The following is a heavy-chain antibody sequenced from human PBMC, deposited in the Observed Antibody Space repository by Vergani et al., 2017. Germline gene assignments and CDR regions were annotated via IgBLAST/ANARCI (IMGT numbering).Heavy chain of an antibody. CDR1: GGSISSYY. Sequence: QVQLQESGPGLVKPSETLSLTCTVSGGSISSYYWSWIRQPPGKGLEWIGHIYYSGSTNYNPSLKSRVTISVDTSKNQFSLKLSSVTAADTAVYYCARDDRDFWSGYYTGFDYWGQGTLVTVSS. D-gene: IGHD3-3*01. CDR3: ARDDRDFWSGYYTGFDY. CDR2: IYYSGST. V-gene: IGHV4-59*01. J-gene: IGHJ4*02.